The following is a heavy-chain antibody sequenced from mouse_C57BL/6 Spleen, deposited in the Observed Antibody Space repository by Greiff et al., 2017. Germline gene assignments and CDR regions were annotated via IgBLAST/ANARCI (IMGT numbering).Heavy chain of an antibody. Sequence: QVQLQQPGAELVKPGASVKVSCKASGFTFTSYWMPWVKQRPGQGLEWIGRIHPSDSDTNYHQNFKGRSTLTVDKSTSTPYLQLSSLTSEDSAVYYCARGGGVAFDYWGQGTTLTVSS. J-gene: IGHJ2*01. CDR3: ARGGGVAFDY. CDR2: IHPSDSDT. V-gene: IGHV1-74*01. CDR1: GFTFTSYW.